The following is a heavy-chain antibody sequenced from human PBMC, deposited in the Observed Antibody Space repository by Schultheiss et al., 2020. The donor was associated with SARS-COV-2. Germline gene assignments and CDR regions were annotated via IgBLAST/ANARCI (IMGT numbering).Heavy chain of an antibody. CDR3: ARSAGGSFYYGMDV. D-gene: IGHD1-26*01. V-gene: IGHV3-11*04. CDR2: ISSSGSTI. Sequence: SCAASGFTFSDYYMSWIRQAPGKGLEWVSYISSSGSTIYYADSVKGRFTISRDNAKNSLYLQMNSLRVEDTAVYYCARSAGGSFYYGMDVWGQGTTVTVSS. J-gene: IGHJ6*02. CDR1: GFTFSDYY.